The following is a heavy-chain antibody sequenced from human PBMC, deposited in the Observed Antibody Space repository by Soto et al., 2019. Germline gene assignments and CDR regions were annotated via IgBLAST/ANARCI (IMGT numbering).Heavy chain of an antibody. Sequence: XWVKVSCKASVFTFTSSALQWVRQARGQRLEWIGWIVVGSGNTNYAQKFQERVTITRDMSTRTAYMELSSLRSEDTAVYYCAAPRYSSGWFYYYGMDVWGQGTTVTVSS. CDR1: VFTFTSSA. D-gene: IGHD6-19*01. J-gene: IGHJ6*02. CDR2: IVVGSGNT. V-gene: IGHV1-58*01. CDR3: AAPRYSSGWFYYYGMDV.